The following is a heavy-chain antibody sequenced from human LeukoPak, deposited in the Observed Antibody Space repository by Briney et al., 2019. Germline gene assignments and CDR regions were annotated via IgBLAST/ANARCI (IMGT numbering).Heavy chain of an antibody. J-gene: IGHJ1*01. CDR2: IYYSGST. Sequence: SETLSLTCTVSGGSISSYYLSWIRQPQGKGLEWIGYIYYSGSTNYNPSLKSRVTISVDTSKNQFSLKLSSVTAADTAVYYCASGRYYDSSGYPPAEYFQHWGQGTLVTVSS. CDR3: ASGRYYDSSGYPPAEYFQH. V-gene: IGHV4-59*01. D-gene: IGHD3-22*01. CDR1: GGSISSYY.